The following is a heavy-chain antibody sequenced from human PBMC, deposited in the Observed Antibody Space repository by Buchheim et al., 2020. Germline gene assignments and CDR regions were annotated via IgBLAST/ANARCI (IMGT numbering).Heavy chain of an antibody. CDR3: AKVRQVGYSSGWYLGGVDY. D-gene: IGHD6-19*01. Sequence: EVQLVESGGGLVQPGGSLRLSCAASGFTFSSYAMSWVRQAPGKGLEWVSAISGSGGSTYYADSVKGRFTIPRDNSKNTLYLQMNSLRAEDTAVYYCAKVRQVGYSSGWYLGGVDYWGQGTL. CDR1: GFTFSSYA. J-gene: IGHJ4*02. V-gene: IGHV3-23*04. CDR2: ISGSGGST.